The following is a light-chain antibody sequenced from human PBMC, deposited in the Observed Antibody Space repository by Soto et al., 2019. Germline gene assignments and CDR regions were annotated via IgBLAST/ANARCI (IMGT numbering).Light chain of an antibody. CDR1: QSINSD. CDR3: QQYTNWPPWT. V-gene: IGKV3-15*01. J-gene: IGKJ1*01. CDR2: GAS. Sequence: EIVMTQSSSTLSVSPGERVILSCRASQSINSDLAWYQQKPGQTPRFLIYGASTRATGIPARFSGSGSGTEFTLTISSLQSEDFAVYYCQQYTNWPPWTFGQGTKVDI.